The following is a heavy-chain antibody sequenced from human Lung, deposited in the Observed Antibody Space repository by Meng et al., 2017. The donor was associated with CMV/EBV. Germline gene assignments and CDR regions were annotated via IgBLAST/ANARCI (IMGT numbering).Heavy chain of an antibody. Sequence: EAGPALVTPSETLSLTCAVSGDSITNHNWWAWVRQPPGKGLEWIGEIPHRGSSAYNPSLKSRVSMSIDKSKNQFSLKLTSATAADTAVYHCLRRSGGSVWGQGTLVTVSS. J-gene: IGHJ1*01. CDR2: IPHRGSS. CDR1: GDSITNHNW. V-gene: IGHV4-4*02. CDR3: LRRSGGSV. D-gene: IGHD3-10*01.